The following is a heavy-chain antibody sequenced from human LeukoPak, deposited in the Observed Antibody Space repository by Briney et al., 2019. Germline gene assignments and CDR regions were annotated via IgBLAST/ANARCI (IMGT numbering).Heavy chain of an antibody. D-gene: IGHD1-26*01. CDR3: ARGPSGTTDY. Sequence: SETLSLTCSVSGASMSSYYWSWIRQPPGRELEWIGYLSDSGGTVYNPSLRSRVTMSADTSKNQFSLKMPSVIAADTAVYYCARGPSGTTDYWSQGTLVTVSS. CDR1: GASMSSYY. J-gene: IGHJ4*02. CDR2: LSDSGGT. V-gene: IGHV4-59*01.